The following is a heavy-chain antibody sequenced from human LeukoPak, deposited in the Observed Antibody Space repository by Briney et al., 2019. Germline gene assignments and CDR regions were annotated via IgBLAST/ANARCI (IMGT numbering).Heavy chain of an antibody. J-gene: IGHJ4*02. CDR2: ISGSGDST. Sequence: PGGSLRLSCAASGFTFSNSGMNWVRQAPGKGREWVSTISGSGDSTYYADSVKRRFTSSRDNSKNTLYLQMNSLRAEDTAVYYCAKGAYYADWGQGTLVTVCS. D-gene: IGHD3-3*01. V-gene: IGHV3-23*01. CDR1: GFTFSNSG. CDR3: AKGAYYAD.